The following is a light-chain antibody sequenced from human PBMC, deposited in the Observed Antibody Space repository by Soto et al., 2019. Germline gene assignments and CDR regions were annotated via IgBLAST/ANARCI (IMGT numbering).Light chain of an antibody. CDR1: QGISNY. CDR2: AAS. V-gene: IGKV1-27*01. Sequence: DIQMTQSPSSLSSSVGDRVTITCRASQGISNYFAWYQQKPGKVPKLLIYAASTLQSGVSSRFSSSGSGTDFTLPISSLQPEDVATYYCQKYNSALQTFGGGTKVDIK. CDR3: QKYNSALQT. J-gene: IGKJ3*01.